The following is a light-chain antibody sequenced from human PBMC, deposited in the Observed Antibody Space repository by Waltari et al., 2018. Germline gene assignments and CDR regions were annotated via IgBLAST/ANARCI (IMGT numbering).Light chain of an antibody. CDR2: KDR. J-gene: IGLJ2*01. V-gene: IGLV3-25*03. CDR3: QSADSSGTY. Sequence: SYELTQPPSVSVSPGQTARITCPGDALPKQYAYWYQQKPGQAPVLVIYKDRERPSGIPERFSGSSSGTTVTLTISGVQAEDEADYYCQSADSSGTYFGGGTKLTVL. CDR1: ALPKQY.